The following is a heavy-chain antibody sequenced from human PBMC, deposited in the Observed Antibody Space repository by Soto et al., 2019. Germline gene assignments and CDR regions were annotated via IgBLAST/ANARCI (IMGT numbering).Heavy chain of an antibody. V-gene: IGHV3-30*18. D-gene: IGHD1-26*01. CDR3: AKGFFVGATTPPFES. J-gene: IGHJ4*02. Sequence: VRLVQSGGGVVQPGRALTLACVASGFTFDNYGMHWVRQAPGQGLDWVAVISYDGKNQYYEGSVKGRFTISRDNSRNTLYLQMNNLRPEDTGVYYCAKGFFVGATTPPFESWGQGTLVAVST. CDR1: GFTFDNYG. CDR2: ISYDGKNQ.